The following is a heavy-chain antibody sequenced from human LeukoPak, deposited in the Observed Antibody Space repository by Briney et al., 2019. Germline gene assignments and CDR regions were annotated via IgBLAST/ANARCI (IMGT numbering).Heavy chain of an antibody. V-gene: IGHV1-2*02. J-gene: IGHJ6*03. Sequence: ASVKVSCKASGYTFTGYYMHWVRQAPGQGLEWMGWINPNSGGTNYALKFQGRVTMTRDTSISTAYMELSRLRSDDTAVYYCARDLRRSGSCYYYYYYYMDVWGKGTTVTVSS. CDR2: INPNSGGT. D-gene: IGHD1-26*01. CDR1: GYTFTGYY. CDR3: ARDLRRSGSCYYYYYYYMDV.